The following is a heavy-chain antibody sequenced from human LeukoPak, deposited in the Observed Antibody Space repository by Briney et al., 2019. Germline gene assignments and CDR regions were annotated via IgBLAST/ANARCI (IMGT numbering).Heavy chain of an antibody. D-gene: IGHD3-10*01. CDR1: GFTFSTYA. J-gene: IGHJ4*02. V-gene: IGHV3-64D*06. CDR2: ISSNGGST. CDR3: VKSIREDGSGSYYRGPFDY. Sequence: PGGSLRLSCAASGFTFSTYAMHWVRQAPGKGLEYVSAISSNGGSTYYADSVKGRFTISRDNSKNTLYLQMSSLRAEDTAVYYCVKSIREDGSGSYYRGPFDYWGQGTLVTVSS.